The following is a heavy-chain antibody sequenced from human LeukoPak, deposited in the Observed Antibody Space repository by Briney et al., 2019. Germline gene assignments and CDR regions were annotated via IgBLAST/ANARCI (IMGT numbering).Heavy chain of an antibody. CDR2: ISAYSGNT. CDR3: ARADERRYSSGWFYFDY. CDR1: GYTFTSYG. Sequence: GASVKVSCKASGYTFTSYGISRVRQAHGQGLEGMGWISAYSGNTNNAQKLQGRVTMTTDTSTSTAYMELRSLRSDQTAVYYCARADERRYSSGWFYFDYWGQGTLVTVSS. J-gene: IGHJ4*02. D-gene: IGHD6-19*01. V-gene: IGHV1-18*01.